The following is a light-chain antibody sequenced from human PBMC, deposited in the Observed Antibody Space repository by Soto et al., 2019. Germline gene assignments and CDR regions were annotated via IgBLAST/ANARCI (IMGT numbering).Light chain of an antibody. J-gene: IGKJ1*01. CDR2: DAS. CDR3: QQANSFPPT. CDR1: QSISSW. Sequence: DIQMTQSPSTLSASVGDRLTITCRASQSISSWVAWYQQKPGKPPKLLIYDASSLESGVPSRFSGSGSGTDFTLTISSLQPEDFATYYCQQANSFPPTFGQGTKVDIK. V-gene: IGKV1-12*01.